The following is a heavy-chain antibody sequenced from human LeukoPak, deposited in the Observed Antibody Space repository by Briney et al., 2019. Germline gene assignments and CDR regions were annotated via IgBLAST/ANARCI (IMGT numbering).Heavy chain of an antibody. J-gene: IGHJ4*02. CDR1: GFTFSSYE. CDR3: ARQVAGTDY. Sequence: GGSLRLSCAASGFTFSSYEMNWVRQAPGKGLEWVSYISSSGSTIYYADSVKGRFTISRDNAKNSLYLQMNNLRAEDTAVYYCARQVAGTDYWGQGTLVTVSS. CDR2: ISSSGSTI. D-gene: IGHD6-19*01. V-gene: IGHV3-48*03.